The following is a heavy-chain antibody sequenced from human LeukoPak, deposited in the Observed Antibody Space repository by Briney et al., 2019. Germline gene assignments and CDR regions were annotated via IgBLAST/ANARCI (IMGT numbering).Heavy chain of an antibody. CDR2: ISSSSSYI. CDR1: GFTFSSYS. V-gene: IGHV3-21*01. D-gene: IGHD2-21*02. J-gene: IGHJ4*02. CDR3: ARETLAYCGGDCAYDY. Sequence: GGSLRPSCAASGFTFSSYSMNWVRQAPGKGLEWVSSISSSSSYIYYADSVKGRFTISRDNAKNSLYLQMNSLRAEDTAVYYCARETLAYCGGDCAYDYWGQGTLVTVSS.